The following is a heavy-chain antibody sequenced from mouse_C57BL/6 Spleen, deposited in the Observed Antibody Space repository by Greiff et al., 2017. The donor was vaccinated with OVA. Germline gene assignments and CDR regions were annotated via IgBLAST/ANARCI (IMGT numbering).Heavy chain of an antibody. CDR3: ARTTMDSAWLAY. V-gene: IGHV1-80*01. Sequence: QVQLQQSGAELVKPGASVKISCKASGYAFSSYWMNWVKQRPGKGLEWIGQIYPGDGDTNYNGKFKGKATLTADKSSSTAYMQLSSLTSEDSAVYFCARTTMDSAWLAYWGQGTLVTVSA. D-gene: IGHD2-1*01. CDR2: IYPGDGDT. CDR1: GYAFSSYW. J-gene: IGHJ3*01.